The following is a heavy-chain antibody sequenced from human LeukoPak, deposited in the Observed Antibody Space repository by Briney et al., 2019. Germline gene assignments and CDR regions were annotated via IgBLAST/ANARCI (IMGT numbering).Heavy chain of an antibody. V-gene: IGHV1-18*01. CDR2: ISAYNGNT. CDR3: ARTGHGSGTYYIDY. D-gene: IGHD3-10*01. Sequence: ASVKVSCKASGHTFTSYGISWVRQAPGQGLEWMGWISAYNGNTNYAQKLQGRVTMTTDTSTSTAYMELRSLRSDDTAVYYCARTGHGSGTYYIDYWGQGTLVTVSS. CDR1: GHTFTSYG. J-gene: IGHJ4*02.